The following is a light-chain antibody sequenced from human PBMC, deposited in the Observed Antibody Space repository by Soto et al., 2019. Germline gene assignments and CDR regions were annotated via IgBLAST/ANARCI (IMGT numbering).Light chain of an antibody. CDR3: QSYDSGLYVV. CDR1: SSNFGSSYD. J-gene: IGLJ2*01. V-gene: IGLV1-40*01. Sequence: QSVLTQPPSVSGAPGQRVTISCTGSSSNFGSSYDVHWYRQLPGTAPKLLIYGNNNRPSGVPDRFSGSKSGTSASLAITGLQAEDEADYYCQSYDSGLYVVFGGGPKLTVL. CDR2: GNN.